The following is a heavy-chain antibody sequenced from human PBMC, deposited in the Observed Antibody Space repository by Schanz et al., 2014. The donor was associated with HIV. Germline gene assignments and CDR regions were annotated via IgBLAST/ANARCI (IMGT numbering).Heavy chain of an antibody. D-gene: IGHD1-7*01. CDR3: AKDRITGTTGVPYYYYGMDV. CDR1: GFTFSSYS. Sequence: VHLVESGGDLVQPGGSLRLSCAASGFTFSSYSMHWVRQAPGKGLEWVAVISYDGSNKYYADSVKGRFTISRDNSKNTLYLQMNSLRAEDTAVYYCAKDRITGTTGVPYYYYGMDVWGQGTTVTVSS. V-gene: IGHV3-30*18. CDR2: ISYDGSNK. J-gene: IGHJ6*02.